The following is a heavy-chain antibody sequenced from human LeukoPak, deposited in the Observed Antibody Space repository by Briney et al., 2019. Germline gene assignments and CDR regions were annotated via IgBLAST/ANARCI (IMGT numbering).Heavy chain of an antibody. CDR2: LYYSGST. D-gene: IGHD3-22*01. Sequence: SETLSLTCAVSGGSVSSSSYSWGWIRQPPGKGLEWIGTLYYSGSTYYNPSLKSRVTISVDASQNQFSLKLGSVTAADTAVYYCARRATFYYYSSGYYYPFDYWGQGALVTVSS. CDR1: GGSVSSSSYS. CDR3: ARRATFYYYSSGYYYPFDY. J-gene: IGHJ4*02. V-gene: IGHV4-39*01.